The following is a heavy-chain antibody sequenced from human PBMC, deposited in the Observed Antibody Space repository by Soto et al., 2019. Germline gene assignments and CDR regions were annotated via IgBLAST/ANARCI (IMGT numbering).Heavy chain of an antibody. CDR1: GASITRGGYY. D-gene: IGHD1-26*01. J-gene: IGHJ6*02. V-gene: IGHV4-31*03. CDR3: VRDTTRIRGMDV. Sequence: SETLSLTCTGSGASITRGGYYWTWVRQLPGRGLEWLGYTYYTGNTNYNPSLKSRLAISVDTSKNQFSLRLSSVTAADTALYYCVRDTTRIRGMDVWGPGTTVTVSS. CDR2: TYYTGNT.